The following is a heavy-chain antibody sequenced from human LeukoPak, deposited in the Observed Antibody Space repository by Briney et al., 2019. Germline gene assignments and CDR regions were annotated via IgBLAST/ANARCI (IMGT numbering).Heavy chain of an antibody. CDR1: GFTFDDSA. CDR2: ISWNSGSI. V-gene: IGHV3-9*01. Sequence: GGSLTLSCAASGFTFDDSAMHGVRQAPGKVLEWVSGISWNSGSIGYADSVKGRFTISRDNAKNSLYLQMNSLRAEDTALYYCAKADYYDSSGSNDYWGQGTLVTVSS. J-gene: IGHJ4*02. D-gene: IGHD3-22*01. CDR3: AKADYYDSSGSNDY.